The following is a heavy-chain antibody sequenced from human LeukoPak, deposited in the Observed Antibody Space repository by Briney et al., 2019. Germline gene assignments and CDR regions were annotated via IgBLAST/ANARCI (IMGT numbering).Heavy chain of an antibody. CDR3: ARRRYYDSTGYFD. Sequence: SETLSFTCTISGGFISSSSYYWGWIRQPPGKGLEWIGDIYYSGSTYYSPSLKSRVSISVDTSKNQFSLILSSVIAADTALYYCARRRYYDSTGYFDWGQGTQVTVS. CDR1: GGFISSSSYY. D-gene: IGHD3-22*01. CDR2: IYYSGST. V-gene: IGHV4-39*01. J-gene: IGHJ1*01.